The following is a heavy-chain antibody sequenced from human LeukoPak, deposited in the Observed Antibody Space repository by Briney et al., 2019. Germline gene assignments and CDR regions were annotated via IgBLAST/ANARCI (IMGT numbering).Heavy chain of an antibody. CDR2: ISSSGFNI. CDR1: GFTFGDYA. Sequence: GGSLRLSCTASGFTFGDYAMSWVRQAPGKGLEWVSYISSSGFNIYYADSVKGRFTISRDNAKNSLYLQMNSLRAEDTAVYYCARGVRLYLWRLEWLSDAFDIWGQGTMVTVSS. CDR3: ARGVRLYLWRLEWLSDAFDI. J-gene: IGHJ3*02. D-gene: IGHD3-3*01. V-gene: IGHV3-48*01.